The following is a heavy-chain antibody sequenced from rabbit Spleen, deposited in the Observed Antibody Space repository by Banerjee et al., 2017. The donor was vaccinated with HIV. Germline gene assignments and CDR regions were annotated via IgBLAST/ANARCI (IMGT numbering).Heavy chain of an antibody. J-gene: IGHJ4*01. Sequence: QSLEESGGDLVKPGASLTLTCKASGSSLTDWYVMRWVRQAPGKGLEWVACAYAGSSDSTYSATWAKGRFTISKTSSTTVTLQMTSLTAADTATYFCARDLAGVIGWNFGWWGPGTLVTVS. CDR2: AYAGSSDST. D-gene: IGHD4-1*01. CDR3: ARDLAGVIGWNFGW. V-gene: IGHV1S40*01. CDR1: GSSLTDWYV.